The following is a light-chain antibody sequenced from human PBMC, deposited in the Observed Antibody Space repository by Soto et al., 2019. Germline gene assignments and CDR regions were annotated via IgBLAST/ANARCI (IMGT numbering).Light chain of an antibody. J-gene: IGLJ2*01. CDR3: AAWDVSLYGPL. CDR2: NNN. Sequence: QSVLTQPPSAYGITWQRVTISCSGSSSNIGNNPVNWHQQLPGTAPKLLLYNNNERPSGVPDRLSGSKSGSSASLAIIVLQSGDEGEYYCAAWDVSLYGPLFGGGT. V-gene: IGLV1-44*01. CDR1: SSNIGNNP.